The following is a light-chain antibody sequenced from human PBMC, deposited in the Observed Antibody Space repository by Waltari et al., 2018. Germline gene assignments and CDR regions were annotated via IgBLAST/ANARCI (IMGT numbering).Light chain of an antibody. Sequence: QTVVTQQPSLSVSPGATVTLTCALSSGSLSTTSYATWYQQTPGQAPRTLVYKANARSSGVPDRFSGSILGNTAALTITGAQADDESDYYCALYMGSGIWVFGGGTRLTVL. CDR3: ALYMGSGIWV. CDR2: KAN. CDR1: SGSLSTTSY. J-gene: IGLJ3*02. V-gene: IGLV8-61*01.